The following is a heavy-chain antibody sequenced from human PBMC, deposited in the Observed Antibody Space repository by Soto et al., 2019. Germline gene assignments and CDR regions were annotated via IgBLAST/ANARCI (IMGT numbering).Heavy chain of an antibody. CDR2: IYYSGST. V-gene: IGHV4-31*03. CDR1: GGSISSGGYY. J-gene: IGHJ5*02. CDR3: ARAREVVVAATPGWFDP. Sequence: QVQLQESGPGLVKPSQTLSLTCTVSGGSISSGGYYWSWIRQHPGKGLEWIGYIYYSGSTYYNPSLKSRVTISVDTSKNQFSLKLSSVTAEDTAVYYCARAREVVVAATPGWFDPWGQGTLVTVSS. D-gene: IGHD2-15*01.